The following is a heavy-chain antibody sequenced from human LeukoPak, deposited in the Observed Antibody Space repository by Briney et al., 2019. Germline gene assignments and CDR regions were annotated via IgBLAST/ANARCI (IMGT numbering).Heavy chain of an antibody. V-gene: IGHV4-34*01. J-gene: IGHJ4*02. Sequence: SETLSLTCAVYGGSFSGYYWSWIRQPPGKGLEWIGEINHRGSTNYNPSLKSRVTISVDTSKNQFSLRLNSVTAADTAMYYCAKSGGYGLIDYWGQGTRVTVSS. D-gene: IGHD1-26*01. CDR1: GGSFSGYY. CDR2: INHRGST. CDR3: AKSGGYGLIDY.